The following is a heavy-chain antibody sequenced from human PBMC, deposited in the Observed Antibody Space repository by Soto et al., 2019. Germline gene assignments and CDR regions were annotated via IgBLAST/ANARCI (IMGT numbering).Heavy chain of an antibody. J-gene: IGHJ4*02. V-gene: IGHV3-48*01. CDR1: GFTFSSYS. CDR3: ARLEPSSERQLLWFGLIDY. D-gene: IGHD3-10*01. Sequence: GGSLRLSCAASGFTFSSYSMNWVRQAPGKGLEWVSYISSSSSTIYYADSVKGRFTISRDNAKNSLYLQMNSLRAEDTAVYYCARLEPSSERQLLWFGLIDYWGQGTLVTVSS. CDR2: ISSSSSTI.